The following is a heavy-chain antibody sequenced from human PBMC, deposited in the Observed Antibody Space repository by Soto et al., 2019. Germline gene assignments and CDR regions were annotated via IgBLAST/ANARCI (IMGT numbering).Heavy chain of an antibody. Sequence: SETLSLTCTVSGGSISSGGYYWSWIRQHPGKGLEWIGYIYYSGSTYYNPSLKSRVTMSVDTSKNQFSLKLSSVTAADTAVYYCARDGVREYYYYYVKDVWGQGTTVTVSS. CDR2: IYYSGST. D-gene: IGHD1-1*01. CDR1: GGSISSGGYY. V-gene: IGHV4-31*03. J-gene: IGHJ6*02. CDR3: ARDGVREYYYYYVKDV.